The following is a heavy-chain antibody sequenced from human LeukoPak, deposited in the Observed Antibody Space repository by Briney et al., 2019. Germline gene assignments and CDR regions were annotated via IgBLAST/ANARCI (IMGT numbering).Heavy chain of an antibody. Sequence: GGSLRLSCAASGFTFSSYSMNWVRQAPGKGLEWVSYISSSSITIYYADSVKGRFTISRDNAKNSLYLQMNSLRAEDTAVYYCAKGYYGSGSYGWFDPWGQGTLVTVSS. CDR2: ISSSSITI. CDR1: GFTFSSYS. J-gene: IGHJ5*02. D-gene: IGHD3-10*01. CDR3: AKGYYGSGSYGWFDP. V-gene: IGHV3-48*01.